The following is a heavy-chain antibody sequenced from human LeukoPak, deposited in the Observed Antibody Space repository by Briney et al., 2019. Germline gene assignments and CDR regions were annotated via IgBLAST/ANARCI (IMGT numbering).Heavy chain of an antibody. J-gene: IGHJ4*02. CDR3: AKDLSGTGDY. V-gene: IGHV3-23*01. D-gene: IGHD3-10*01. CDR1: EFTVSNNY. Sequence: GGSLRLSCAASEFTVSNNYMSWVRQAPGKGLEWVSAISGSGGSTYYADSVKGRFTISRDNSKNTLYLQMNSLRAEDTAVYYCAKDLSGTGDYWGQGTLVTASS. CDR2: ISGSGGST.